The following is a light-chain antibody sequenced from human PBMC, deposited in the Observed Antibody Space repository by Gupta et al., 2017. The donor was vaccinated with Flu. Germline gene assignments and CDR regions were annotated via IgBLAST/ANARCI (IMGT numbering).Light chain of an antibody. CDR2: GNF. CDR3: QSFDSGLNAYV. Sequence: QSVLTQPPSVSGAPGQRVTISCTGTTSNIGTNYDVQWYQHLPETAPKLLIYGNFDQPSGVPDRFSGSKSGISASLAITGLQADDEADYYCQSFDSGLNAYVFGTGTKVTVL. CDR1: TSNIGTNYD. J-gene: IGLJ1*01. V-gene: IGLV1-40*01.